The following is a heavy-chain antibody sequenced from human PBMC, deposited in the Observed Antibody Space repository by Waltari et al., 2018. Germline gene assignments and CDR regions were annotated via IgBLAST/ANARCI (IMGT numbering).Heavy chain of an antibody. D-gene: IGHD2-21*02. Sequence: QVQLQESGPGLVKPSETLSLTCAVSGYSISSGYYWGWIRQPPGKGLEWIGSIYHSGRTYYNPSLKSRVTISVDTSKNQFSLKLSSVTAADTAVYYCARLDYGGNSKYGYWGQGTLVTVSS. CDR2: IYHSGRT. CDR3: ARLDYGGNSKYGY. J-gene: IGHJ4*02. V-gene: IGHV4-38-2*01. CDR1: GYSISSGYY.